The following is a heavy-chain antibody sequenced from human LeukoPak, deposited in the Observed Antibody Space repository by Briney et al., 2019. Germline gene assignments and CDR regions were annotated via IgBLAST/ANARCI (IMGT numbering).Heavy chain of an antibody. CDR3: AKGGSSSSNAFDY. Sequence: GGSLRLSCAASGFTFSSYAMSWVRQAPGKGLKWVSAISGSGGSTYYADSVKGRFTISRDNSKNTLYLQMNSLRAEDTAVYYCAKGGSSSSNAFDYWGQGTLVTVSS. J-gene: IGHJ4*02. D-gene: IGHD6-6*01. CDR2: ISGSGGST. CDR1: GFTFSSYA. V-gene: IGHV3-23*01.